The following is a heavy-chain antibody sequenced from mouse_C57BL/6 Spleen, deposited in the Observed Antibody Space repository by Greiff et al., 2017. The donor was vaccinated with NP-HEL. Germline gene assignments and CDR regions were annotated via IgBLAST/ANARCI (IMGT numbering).Heavy chain of an antibody. CDR3: GRGQRAMDY. D-gene: IGHD3-3*01. CDR2: INPNNGTT. V-gene: IGHV1-39*01. J-gene: IGHJ4*01. Sequence: EVQLQQSGPELVKPGASVKISCKASGYSFTDYYMNWVKQSNGKSLEWIGVINPNNGTTSYNQKFKGKATLTVDKSSSTAYMQLSSLTSEDSAVYYCGRGQRAMDYWGQGTSVTVSS. CDR1: GYSFTDYY.